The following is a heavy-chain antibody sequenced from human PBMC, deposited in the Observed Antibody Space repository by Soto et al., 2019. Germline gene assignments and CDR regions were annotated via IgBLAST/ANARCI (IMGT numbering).Heavy chain of an antibody. CDR1: GFTFSSYA. J-gene: IGHJ2*01. V-gene: IGHV3-30-3*01. D-gene: IGHD6-6*01. CDR2: ISDDGSTK. Sequence: QVQLVESGGGVVQPGRSLRLSCAASGFTFSSYAMHWVRQAPGKGLEWVALISDDGSTKDFADSVKGRFTISRDNSKNTLYLQMNSLRAEDTAVYNCARGSAYKRYISSSWYFDLWGRGTLVTVSS. CDR3: ARGSAYKRYISSSWYFDL.